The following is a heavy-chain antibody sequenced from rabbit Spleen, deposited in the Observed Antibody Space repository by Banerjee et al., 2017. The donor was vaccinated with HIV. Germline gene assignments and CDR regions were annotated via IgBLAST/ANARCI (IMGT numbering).Heavy chain of an antibody. Sequence: QSLEESGGDLVKPGASLTLACTASGFSFSNSYWGCWVRQAPGKGPEWIACIYGGSSGSTHYASWVNGRFSISKTSSTTVTLQMTNLIAADTATYFCARDHSVYVGYGGWDLWGPGTLVT. D-gene: IGHD4-2*01. J-gene: IGHJ4*01. V-gene: IGHV1S40*01. CDR3: ARDHSVYVGYGGWDL. CDR2: IYGGSSGST. CDR1: GFSFSNSYW.